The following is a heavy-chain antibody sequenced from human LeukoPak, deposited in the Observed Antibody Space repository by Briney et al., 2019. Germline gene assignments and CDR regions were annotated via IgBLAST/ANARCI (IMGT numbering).Heavy chain of an antibody. J-gene: IGHJ6*02. CDR1: GFNFSSYS. Sequence: AGTLRLPCAASGFNFSSYSMNWVRQAPGKGLEWVGNMNQDGSAKDYVDSVKGRFTISRDNARNSLYLQMGSLRAEDTAVYYCATYTHWVAGDVWGQGTTVTVSS. D-gene: IGHD3-16*01. CDR3: ATYTHWVAGDV. CDR2: MNQDGSAK. V-gene: IGHV3-7*01.